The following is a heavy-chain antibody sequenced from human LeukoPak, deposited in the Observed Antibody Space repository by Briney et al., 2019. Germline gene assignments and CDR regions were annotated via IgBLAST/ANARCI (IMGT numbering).Heavy chain of an antibody. Sequence: GGSLRLSCAASGFTFSSYAMHWVRQAPGKGLEWVAVISYDGSNKYYADSVKGRFTISRDNSKNTLYLQMNSLGAEDTAVYYCARDLVSLGMYYYDSSGYYPFDYWGQGTLVTVSS. CDR3: ARDLVSLGMYYYDSSGYYPFDY. J-gene: IGHJ4*02. CDR2: ISYDGSNK. V-gene: IGHV3-30-3*01. D-gene: IGHD3-22*01. CDR1: GFTFSSYA.